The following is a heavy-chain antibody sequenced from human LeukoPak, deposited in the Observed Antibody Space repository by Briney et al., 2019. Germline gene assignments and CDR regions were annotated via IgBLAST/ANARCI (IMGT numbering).Heavy chain of an antibody. CDR1: GYTFTTYA. CDR3: ATGGITIFGVVILNDAFDI. D-gene: IGHD3-3*01. J-gene: IGHJ3*02. V-gene: IGHV1-18*01. CDR2: ISPHNGNT. Sequence: ASVKVSCKASGYTFTTYAMSWVRQAPGQGLEWMGWISPHNGNTNYAQKFQGRVTMTEDTSTDTAYMELSSLRSEDTAVYYCATGGITIFGVVILNDAFDIWGQGTMVTVSS.